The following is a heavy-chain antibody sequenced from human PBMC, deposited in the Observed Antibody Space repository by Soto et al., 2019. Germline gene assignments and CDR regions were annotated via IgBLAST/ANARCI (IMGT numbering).Heavy chain of an antibody. Sequence: GESLKISCQGSGYTFSSYWIAWVRQMPGKGLEWMGIIFPRDFDTRYSPSFQGHVTISLDKSINTAYLQWSSLRASYTAMYYCARGYNSGWSLHPYYTDLWGSGSLVTVSS. J-gene: IGHJ4*02. V-gene: IGHV5-51*01. CDR2: IFPRDFDT. CDR1: GYTFSSYW. CDR3: ARGYNSGWSLHPYYTDL. D-gene: IGHD6-19*01.